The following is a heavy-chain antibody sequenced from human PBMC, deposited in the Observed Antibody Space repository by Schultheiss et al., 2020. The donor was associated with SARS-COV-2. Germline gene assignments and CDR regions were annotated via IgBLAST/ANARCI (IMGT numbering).Heavy chain of an antibody. J-gene: IGHJ4*02. CDR1: GFTFSSYG. D-gene: IGHD1-1*01. Sequence: GGSLRLSCAASGFTFSSYGMHWVRQAPGKGLEWVSSISSSSSYIYYADSVKGRFTISRDNAKNSLYLQMNSLRAEDTAMYYCARELTTYLDYWGRGTLVTVSS. CDR2: ISSSSSYI. CDR3: ARELTTYLDY. V-gene: IGHV3-21*06.